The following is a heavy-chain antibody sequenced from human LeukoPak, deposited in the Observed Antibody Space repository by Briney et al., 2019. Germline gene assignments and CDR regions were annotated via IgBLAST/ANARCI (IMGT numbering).Heavy chain of an antibody. J-gene: IGHJ4*02. CDR2: ISSSSSYI. CDR1: GFTFSSYS. V-gene: IGHV3-21*01. Sequence: PGGSLRLSCAASGFTFSSYSLNWVRQAPGKGLEWVSSISSSSSYIYYADSVKGRLTISRDNAKNSLYLQMNSLRAEDTAVYYCASSNSSGWYRWGQGTLVTVSS. D-gene: IGHD6-19*01. CDR3: ASSNSSGWYR.